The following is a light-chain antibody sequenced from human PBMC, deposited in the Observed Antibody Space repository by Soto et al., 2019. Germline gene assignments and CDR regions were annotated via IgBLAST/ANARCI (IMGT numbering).Light chain of an antibody. J-gene: IGKJ1*01. CDR2: DAS. CDR1: QHIERY. V-gene: IGKV1-5*01. CDR3: QQFKDYVWT. Sequence: DIQMTQSPSTLSASVGDRVTITCRASQHIERYIAWYQQKSGKAPKLMIYDASSLQRGVPSRFSGSGSGTEFTLNISRLQPDDFATYSCQQFKDYVWTFGQGTKV.